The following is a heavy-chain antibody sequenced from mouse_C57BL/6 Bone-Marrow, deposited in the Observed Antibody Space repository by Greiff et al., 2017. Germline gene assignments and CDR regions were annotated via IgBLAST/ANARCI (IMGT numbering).Heavy chain of an antibody. CDR1: GFTFSNYW. CDR2: IRLKSDNYAT. D-gene: IGHD1-1*01. J-gene: IGHJ1*03. V-gene: IGHV6-3*01. Sequence: EVQLVESGGGLVQPGGSMKLSCVASGFTFSNYWMNWVRQSPEKGLEWVAQIRLKSDNYATHYVVSGKGRFTISRDDSKSSVYLQMDNLRAEDTGIYYCTAYYYGSVWYFDVWGTGTTVTVSS. CDR3: TAYYYGSVWYFDV.